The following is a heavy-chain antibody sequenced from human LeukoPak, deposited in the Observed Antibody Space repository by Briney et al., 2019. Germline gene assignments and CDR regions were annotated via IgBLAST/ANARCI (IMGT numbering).Heavy chain of an antibody. CDR1: GFTFSSYA. V-gene: IGHV3-64*01. CDR3: ARQGSGYDL. CDR2: ISSNGGST. D-gene: IGHD5-12*01. J-gene: IGHJ4*02. Sequence: GGSLRLSCAASGFTFSSYAMHLVRQAPGKGLEYVSAISSNGGSTYYANSVKGRFTISRDNSKNTLYLQMGSLRAEDMAVYYCARQGSGYDLWGQGTLVTVSS.